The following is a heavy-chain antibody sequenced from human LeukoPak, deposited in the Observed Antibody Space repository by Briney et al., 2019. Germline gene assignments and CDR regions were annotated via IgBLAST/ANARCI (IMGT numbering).Heavy chain of an antibody. V-gene: IGHV1-8*01. J-gene: IGHJ3*02. CDR1: GYTFTSYD. D-gene: IGHD6-13*01. Sequence: ASVKVPCKASGYTFTSYDINWVRQATGQGLEWMGWMNPNSGNTGYAQKFQGRVTMTRNTSISTAYMELSGLRSEDTAVYYCASGWYSSSPDAFDIWGQGTMVTVSS. CDR3: ASGWYSSSPDAFDI. CDR2: MNPNSGNT.